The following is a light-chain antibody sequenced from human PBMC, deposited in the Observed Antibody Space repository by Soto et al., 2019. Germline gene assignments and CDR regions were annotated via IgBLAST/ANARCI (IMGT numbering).Light chain of an antibody. V-gene: IGKV1-5*03. CDR3: QQYNSYSYT. CDR2: KAS. Sequence: DIPMTQSPSTLSASVGDRVTITCRASQSIGSWLAWYQQKPGKAPKLLIYKASSLESGVPSRFSGSGSGTEFTLTISSLQPDDFATYYCQQYNSYSYTFGQGTKLEIK. CDR1: QSIGSW. J-gene: IGKJ2*01.